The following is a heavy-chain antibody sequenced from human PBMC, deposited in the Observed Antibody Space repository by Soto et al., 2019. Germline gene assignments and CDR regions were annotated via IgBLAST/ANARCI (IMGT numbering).Heavy chain of an antibody. CDR3: ARSSYDPNGNYYFDH. J-gene: IGHJ4*02. CDR1: GYNFISYW. D-gene: IGHD3-22*01. CDR2: IYPSDSDT. V-gene: IGHV5-51*01. Sequence: ESLKISCKGSGYNFISYWIAWVRQMPGKGLEWMGIIYPSDSDTEYSPSFQGQVTISADKSISTAFLQWSSLKASDTGIFYCARSSYDPNGNYYFDHWGQGTLVTVSS.